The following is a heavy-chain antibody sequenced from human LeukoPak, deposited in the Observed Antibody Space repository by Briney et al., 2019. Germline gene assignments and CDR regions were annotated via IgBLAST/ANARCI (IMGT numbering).Heavy chain of an antibody. V-gene: IGHV4-38-2*02. CDR2: IYHSGST. J-gene: IGHJ3*02. CDR3: ASVGGSYFAFDI. Sequence: PSETLSPTCTVSGYSLSSGYYWGWIRQPPGKGLEWIGSIYHSGSTYYNPSLKSRVTISVDTSKNQFSLKLSSVTAADPAVYYCASVGGSYFAFDIWGQGTMVTVSS. CDR1: GYSLSSGYY. D-gene: IGHD1-26*01.